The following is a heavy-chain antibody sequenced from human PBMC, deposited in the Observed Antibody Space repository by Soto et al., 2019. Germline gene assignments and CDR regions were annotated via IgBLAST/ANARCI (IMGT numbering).Heavy chain of an antibody. CDR3: ARDASFEYRGPFWYFDY. J-gene: IGHJ4*02. Sequence: GASVKVSCKASGGTFSSYAISWVRQAPGQGLEWMGGIIPIFGTANYAQKFQGRVTITADESTSTAYMELSSLRSEDTAVYYCARDASFEYRGPFWYFDYWGQGTLVTVSS. D-gene: IGHD6-6*01. CDR1: GGTFSSYA. CDR2: IIPIFGTA. V-gene: IGHV1-69*13.